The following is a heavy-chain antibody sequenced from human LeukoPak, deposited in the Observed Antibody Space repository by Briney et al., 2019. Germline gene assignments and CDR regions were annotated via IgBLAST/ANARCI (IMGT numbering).Heavy chain of an antibody. D-gene: IGHD3-10*01. Sequence: GESLKISCKASGSSFTSYWIGWVRQMPGKGLEWMGIIYPGDSDTRYSPSLQGQVTISADKSISTAYLQWSSLKASDTAMYYCARAVMVRGVIRPFDYWGQGTLVTVSS. CDR1: GSSFTSYW. CDR3: ARAVMVRGVIRPFDY. V-gene: IGHV5-51*01. J-gene: IGHJ4*02. CDR2: IYPGDSDT.